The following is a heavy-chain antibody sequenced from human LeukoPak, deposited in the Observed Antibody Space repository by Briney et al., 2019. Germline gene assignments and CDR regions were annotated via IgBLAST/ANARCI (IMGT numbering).Heavy chain of an antibody. CDR2: IIPILGIA. Sequence: SVKVSCKASGGTFSSYAISWVRQAPGQGLEWMGRIIPILGIANYAQKFQGRVTITADKSTSTAYMELSSLRSEDTAVYYCARDDWNHGNFGYWGQGTLVTVSS. J-gene: IGHJ4*02. CDR3: ARDDWNHGNFGY. CDR1: GGTFSSYA. D-gene: IGHD1-1*01. V-gene: IGHV1-69*04.